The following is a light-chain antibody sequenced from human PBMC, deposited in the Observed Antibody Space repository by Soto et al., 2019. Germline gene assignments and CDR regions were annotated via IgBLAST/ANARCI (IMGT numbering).Light chain of an antibody. J-gene: IGKJ5*01. V-gene: IGKV3-11*01. CDR1: QSVSGY. Sequence: EIVLTQSPATLSLSPGERATLSCRASQSVSGYLAWYQQKPGQAPRLLIYDASNRATGIPARFRGSGSGTDFTLTISSLEPEDSAVYYCQQRGNWPITFGQGTRLEIK. CDR3: QQRGNWPIT. CDR2: DAS.